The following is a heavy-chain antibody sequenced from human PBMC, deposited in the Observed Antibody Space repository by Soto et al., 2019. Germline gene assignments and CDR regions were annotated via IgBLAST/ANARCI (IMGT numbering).Heavy chain of an antibody. J-gene: IGHJ4*02. Sequence: QVQLMQSGAEVKKPGASVKVSCKASGDTFTDYYIHWVRQAPGQGLEWMGTVNPSGGHTTYAQHYLGRVTMTRDTSTSTLYRELTSLTSEDTAVYYGARGGHVVVVTAALDYWGQGTLVTVSS. CDR2: VNPSGGHT. V-gene: IGHV1-46*01. D-gene: IGHD2-21*02. CDR1: GDTFTDYY. CDR3: ARGGHVVVVTAALDY.